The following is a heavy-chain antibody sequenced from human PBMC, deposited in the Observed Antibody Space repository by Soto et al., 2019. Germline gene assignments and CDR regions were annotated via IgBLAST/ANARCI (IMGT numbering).Heavy chain of an antibody. D-gene: IGHD6-13*01. CDR1: GGTFSSYR. CDR3: ARDSGAKLSSS. J-gene: IGHJ4*02. V-gene: IGHV1-69*13. CDR2: IVPIYRTA. Sequence: SVKVSCKASGGTFSSYRFNWVRQARGQGLEWLGGIVPIYRTADYAQKFQGRVTITADESTRTVYLELSSLKLQDTALYYCARDSGAKLSSSWGQGTLVTVSS.